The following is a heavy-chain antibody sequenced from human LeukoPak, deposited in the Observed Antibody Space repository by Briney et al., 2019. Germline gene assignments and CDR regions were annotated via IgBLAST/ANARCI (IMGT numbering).Heavy chain of an antibody. CDR3: ARNDYDGDDAFDI. CDR2: MNPNSGNT. CDR1: GYTFTSYD. J-gene: IGHJ3*02. Sequence: ASVKVSCKASGYTFTSYDINWVRLATGQGLEWMGWMNPNSGNTGHAQKLQGRVTMTWDTSTRTAYMELSSLRSEDTAVYYCARNDYDGDDAFDIWGQGTMVTVSS. D-gene: IGHD4-17*01. V-gene: IGHV1-8*02.